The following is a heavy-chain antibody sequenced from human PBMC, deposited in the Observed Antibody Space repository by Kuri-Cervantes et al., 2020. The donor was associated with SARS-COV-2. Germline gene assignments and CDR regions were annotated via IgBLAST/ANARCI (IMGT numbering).Heavy chain of an antibody. J-gene: IGHJ4*02. Sequence: ETLSLTCAASGFTFSSYSMNWVRQAPGKGLEWVANIKHDGSERFYVDSVKGRFTISRDNAKNSLYLQMDSLRAEDTAVYYCVREKGGWLQGDYWGQGTLVTVSS. CDR2: IKHDGSER. CDR3: VREKGGWLQGDY. V-gene: IGHV3-7*01. CDR1: GFTFSSYS. D-gene: IGHD5-24*01.